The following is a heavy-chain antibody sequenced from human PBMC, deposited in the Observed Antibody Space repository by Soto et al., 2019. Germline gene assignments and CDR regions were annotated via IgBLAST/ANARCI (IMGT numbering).Heavy chain of an antibody. CDR1: GYTLTELS. J-gene: IGHJ6*02. V-gene: IGHV1-24*01. CDR3: ATMTNSSPVGDYYYGLDV. D-gene: IGHD6-13*01. CDR2: FDPEDGET. Sequence: VASVKVSCKVSGYTLTELSMHWVRQAPGKGLEWMGGFDPEDGETIYAQKFQGRVTMTEDTSTDTAYMELSSLRSEDTAVYYCATMTNSSPVGDYYYGLDVWGQGNKVTVSS.